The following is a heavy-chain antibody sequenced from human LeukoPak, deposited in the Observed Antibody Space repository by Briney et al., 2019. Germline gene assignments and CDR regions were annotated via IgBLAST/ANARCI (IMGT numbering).Heavy chain of an antibody. CDR3: ARLLGYYDSRFKGTSGYNWFDP. CDR2: INHSGST. J-gene: IGHJ5*02. CDR1: GGSFSGYY. V-gene: IGHV4-34*01. D-gene: IGHD3-22*01. Sequence: KPSETLSLTCAVYGGSFSGYYWSWIRQPPGKGLEWIGEINHSGSTNYNPSLKSRVTISVDTSKNQFSLKLSSVAAADTAVYYCARLLGYYDSRFKGTSGYNWFDPWGQGTLVTVSS.